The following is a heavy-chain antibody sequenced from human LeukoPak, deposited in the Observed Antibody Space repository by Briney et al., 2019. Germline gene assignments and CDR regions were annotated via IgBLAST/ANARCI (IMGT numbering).Heavy chain of an antibody. Sequence: GGSLRLSCAASGFTFSSYAMSWVRQAPGKGLEWVSAISGRGVSTYYADSVKGRFTVSRDNSKNTLYLQMSSLRADDTAVYFCAKVQDISSWYKSFDYWGQGTLVTVSS. CDR3: AKVQDISSWYKSFDY. CDR2: ISGRGVST. J-gene: IGHJ4*02. D-gene: IGHD6-13*01. V-gene: IGHV3-23*01. CDR1: GFTFSSYA.